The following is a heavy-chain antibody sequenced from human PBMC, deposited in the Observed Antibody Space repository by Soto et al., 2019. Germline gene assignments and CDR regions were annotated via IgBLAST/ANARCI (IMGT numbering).Heavy chain of an antibody. CDR2: INPNSGGT. CDR3: ARDTPRIAAAGTDYYYYGMDV. J-gene: IGHJ6*02. CDR1: GYTFTGYY. D-gene: IGHD6-13*01. Sequence: ASVKVSCKASGYTFTGYYMHWVRQAPGQGLEWMGWINPNSGGTNYAQKFQGWVTMTRDTSISTAYMELSRLRSDDTAVYYCARDTPRIAAAGTDYYYYGMDVWGQGTTVTVSS. V-gene: IGHV1-2*04.